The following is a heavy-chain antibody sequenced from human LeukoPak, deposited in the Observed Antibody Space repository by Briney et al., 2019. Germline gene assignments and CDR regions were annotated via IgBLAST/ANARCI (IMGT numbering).Heavy chain of an antibody. J-gene: IGHJ5*02. CDR3: ARERKGYCTNGVCYMRFDP. Sequence: GGSLRLSCAASGFTFSSYSMNWVRQAPGKGLEWISYISSSTSTIYYADSVKGRFTISRDNAKNSLYLQMNSLRAEDTAVYYCARERKGYCTNGVCYMRFDPWGQGTLVTVSS. CDR2: ISSSTSTI. D-gene: IGHD2-8*01. CDR1: GFTFSSYS. V-gene: IGHV3-48*01.